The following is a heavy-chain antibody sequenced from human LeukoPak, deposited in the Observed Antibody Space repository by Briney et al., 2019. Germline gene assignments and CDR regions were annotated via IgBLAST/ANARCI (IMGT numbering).Heavy chain of an antibody. CDR1: EGTFSNYT. J-gene: IGHJ4*02. CDR2: IIPMYGTP. CDR3: ARQPPIRGVILGSHFDY. Sequence: SVKVSCKAFEGTFSNYTVGWVRQVPGQGPEWMGAIIPMYGTPGYAQKFQGRVTISADESTSTAYMELNSLRSEDTAVYYCARQPPIRGVILGSHFDYWGQGTLVTVSS. V-gene: IGHV1-69*01. D-gene: IGHD3-16*01.